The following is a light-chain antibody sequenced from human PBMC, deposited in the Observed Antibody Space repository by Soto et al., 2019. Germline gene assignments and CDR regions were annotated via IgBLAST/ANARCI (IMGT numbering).Light chain of an antibody. CDR2: GAS. Sequence: EIVLTQSPGTLSLSPGERATLSCRASQSVSSSYLAWYQQKSGQAPRLLIYGASNRATGIPDRFSGSGSGTDFTLTISRLEPEDFAVYYCQQFGISPWTFGQGTKVDNK. V-gene: IGKV3-20*01. CDR1: QSVSSSY. CDR3: QQFGISPWT. J-gene: IGKJ1*01.